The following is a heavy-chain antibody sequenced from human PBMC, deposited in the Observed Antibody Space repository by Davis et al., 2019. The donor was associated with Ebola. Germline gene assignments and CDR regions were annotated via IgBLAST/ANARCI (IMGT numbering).Heavy chain of an antibody. Sequence: PGGSLRLSCKGSGYTSTSYWIAWVRQVPGKGLEWMGSIYPGDSETRYSPSLQGQATISVDKSISTAYLRWSSLKASDTATYYCARHRPFGDYAIDYWGQGTLVTVSS. CDR2: IYPGDSET. V-gene: IGHV5-51*01. CDR3: ARHRPFGDYAIDY. D-gene: IGHD4-17*01. J-gene: IGHJ4*02. CDR1: GYTSTSYW.